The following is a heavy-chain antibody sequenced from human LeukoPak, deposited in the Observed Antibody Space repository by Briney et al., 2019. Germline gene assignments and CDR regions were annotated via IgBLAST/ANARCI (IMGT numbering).Heavy chain of an antibody. D-gene: IGHD1-1*01. CDR2: IKTDSSET. Sequence: GGSLRLSCAASGFTFSNHGMHWVRQAPGKGLEWVTNIKTDSSETYYVDSVKGRFTVSRDNARNSLYLQMNSLGVEDTAVYYCARITTGASFDFWGQGTLVTVSS. V-gene: IGHV3-7*01. CDR3: ARITTGASFDF. J-gene: IGHJ4*02. CDR1: GFTFSNHG.